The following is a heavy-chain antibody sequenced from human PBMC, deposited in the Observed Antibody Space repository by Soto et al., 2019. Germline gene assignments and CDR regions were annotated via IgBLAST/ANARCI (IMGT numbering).Heavy chain of an antibody. V-gene: IGHV4-59*08. CDR1: GGSISSYY. CDR2: IYYSGST. CDR3: ARLEDKDRAFDI. Sequence: PSETLSLTCTVSGGSISSYYWSWIRQPPGKGLEWIGYIYYSGSTNYNPSLKSRVTISVDTSKNQFSLKLSSVTAADTAVYYCARLEDKDRAFDIWGQGTMVTVSS. J-gene: IGHJ3*02.